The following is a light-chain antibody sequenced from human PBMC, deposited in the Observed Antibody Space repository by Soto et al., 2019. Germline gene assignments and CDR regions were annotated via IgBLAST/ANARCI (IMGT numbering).Light chain of an antibody. CDR2: GAS. V-gene: IGKV3-20*01. J-gene: IGKJ4*01. CDR1: QTVRTNY. Sequence: EIVLTQSPGTLSLSPGERATLSCRASQTVRTNYLAWFQHKPGQAPGLLIYGASSRATGIPDRFSGSGSGTGFPLTINRLEPEDVAVYFCQQYSDSPLTFGGGTKVGIK. CDR3: QQYSDSPLT.